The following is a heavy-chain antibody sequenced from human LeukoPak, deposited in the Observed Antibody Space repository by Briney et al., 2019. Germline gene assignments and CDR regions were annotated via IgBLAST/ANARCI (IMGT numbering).Heavy chain of an antibody. Sequence: GGSLRLSCASSGFTFSFYWMHWVRQAPGKGLVWVSRINNDGRSTSYAGSVKGRFTISRDNAKNTLYLQMNSLRAEDTAVYYCARDNEYCTGGTCRLDYWGQGALVTVSS. V-gene: IGHV3-74*01. CDR2: INNDGRST. CDR1: GFTFSFYW. CDR3: ARDNEYCTGGTCRLDY. D-gene: IGHD2-15*01. J-gene: IGHJ4*02.